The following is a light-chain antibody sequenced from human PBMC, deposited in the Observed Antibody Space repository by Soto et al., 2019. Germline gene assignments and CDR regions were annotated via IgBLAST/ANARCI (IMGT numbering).Light chain of an antibody. Sequence: QSVLTQPASVSGSPGQSIAISCTGTSSDVGGSKYVSWYQQPPGKAPRIIIYDVSDRPSGVSYRFSGSKSGNTASLTISGLQAEDEADYYCGSNTIFNTMVFGGGTKVTVL. V-gene: IGLV2-14*01. CDR1: SSDVGGSKY. CDR2: DVS. CDR3: GSNTIFNTMV. J-gene: IGLJ3*02.